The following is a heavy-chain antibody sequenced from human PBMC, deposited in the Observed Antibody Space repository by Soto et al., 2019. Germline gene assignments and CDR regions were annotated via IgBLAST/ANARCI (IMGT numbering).Heavy chain of an antibody. J-gene: IGHJ3*02. CDR2: IYHSGST. Sequence: SETLSLTCAVSGGSISSSNWWSWVRQPPGKGLEWIGEIYHSGSTNYNPSLKSRVTISVGKSKNQFSLKLSSVTAADTAVYYCARDSGYSSGWYFTFDIWGQGTMVTVSS. CDR3: ARDSGYSSGWYFTFDI. V-gene: IGHV4-4*02. CDR1: GGSISSSNW. D-gene: IGHD6-19*01.